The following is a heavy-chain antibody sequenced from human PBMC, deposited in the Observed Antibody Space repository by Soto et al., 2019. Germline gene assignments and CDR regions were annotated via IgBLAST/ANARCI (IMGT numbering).Heavy chain of an antibody. CDR3: AIQGIGVDTAYFDF. CDR1: GGSISSGGYY. D-gene: IGHD5-18*01. Sequence: PSETLSLTCTVSGGSISSGGYYWSWIRQHPGKGLEWIGYIYYSGSTYYNPSLKSRVTISVDTPKNQFSLKLSSVTAADTAVYYCAIQGIGVDTAYFDFWGQGRPVIVSS. J-gene: IGHJ4*02. CDR2: IYYSGST. V-gene: IGHV4-31*03.